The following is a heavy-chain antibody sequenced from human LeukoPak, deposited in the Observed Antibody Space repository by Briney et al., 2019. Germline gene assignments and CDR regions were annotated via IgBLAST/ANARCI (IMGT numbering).Heavy chain of an antibody. CDR3: ARVRYNWNRDFDY. D-gene: IGHD1-20*01. Sequence: GASVKVSCKASGGTFSSYAINWVRQAPGQGLEWMGGIIPIFGTSNYAQKFQGRVTITADESTSTAYMELSSLRSEDTAVYYCARVRYNWNRDFDYWGQGTLVTVSS. CDR1: GGTFSSYA. V-gene: IGHV1-69*01. J-gene: IGHJ4*02. CDR2: IIPIFGTS.